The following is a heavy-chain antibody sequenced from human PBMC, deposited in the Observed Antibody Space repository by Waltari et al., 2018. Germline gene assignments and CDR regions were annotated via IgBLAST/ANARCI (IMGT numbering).Heavy chain of an antibody. CDR3: VLYSSSFLGDC. CDR1: GFIFSSYW. CDR2: IKLDGSIT. J-gene: IGHJ4*02. Sequence: EVQLVESGGDLVQPGGSLRLSCTASGFIFSSYWMHWVRQAPGKGLVSVVQIKLDGSITNYADSVKGRFTTSRDNARNTLFLQMNSLRAEDTAIYYCVLYSSSFLGDCWGQGTLVTVSS. D-gene: IGHD6-13*01. V-gene: IGHV3-74*01.